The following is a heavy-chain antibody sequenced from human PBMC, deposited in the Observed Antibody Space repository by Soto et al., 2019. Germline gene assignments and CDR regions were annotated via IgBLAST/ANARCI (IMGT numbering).Heavy chain of an antibody. CDR1: GYTFTSFY. D-gene: IGHD3-16*01. CDR2: INPSGGST. Sequence: QVQLVQSGAEVKKPGASVKVSCKASGYTFTSFYMHWVRQAPGQGLEWMGIINPSGGSTSYAQKFQGRVTMTRDTSTSTVYMELSSLRSEDTAVYYCARESRGDGRIPYNWFDPWGQGTLVTVSS. CDR3: ARESRGDGRIPYNWFDP. V-gene: IGHV1-46*01. J-gene: IGHJ5*02.